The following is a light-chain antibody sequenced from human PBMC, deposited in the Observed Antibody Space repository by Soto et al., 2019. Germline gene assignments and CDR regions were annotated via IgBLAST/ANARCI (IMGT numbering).Light chain of an antibody. CDR1: SSDVGGYNY. J-gene: IGLJ1*01. V-gene: IGLV2-14*03. CDR3: SSYTSSSTLV. Sequence: ALTQPASVSGSPGQSITISCTGTSSDVGGYNYVSWYQQHPGKAPKVMIYDVSNRPSGVSNRFSGSKSGNTASLTISGLQAEDEADYYCSSYTSSSTLVFGTGTKLTVL. CDR2: DVS.